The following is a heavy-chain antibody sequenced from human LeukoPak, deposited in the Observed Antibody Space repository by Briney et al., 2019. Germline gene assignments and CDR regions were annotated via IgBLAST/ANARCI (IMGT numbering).Heavy chain of an antibody. D-gene: IGHD2-21*01. Sequence: GASVKVSCKASGYTFTNYYMHWVRQAPGQGLEWMGIITPSGGSTSYAQKFQGRVTITTDESTSTAYMELSSLRSEDTAVYYCARGAPFPLQAPFDYWGQGTLVTVSS. V-gene: IGHV1-46*01. J-gene: IGHJ4*02. CDR2: ITPSGGST. CDR1: GYTFTNYY. CDR3: ARGAPFPLQAPFDY.